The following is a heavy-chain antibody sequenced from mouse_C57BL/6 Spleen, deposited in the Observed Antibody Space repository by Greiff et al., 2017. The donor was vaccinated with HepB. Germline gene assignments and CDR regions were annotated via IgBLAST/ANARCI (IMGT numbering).Heavy chain of an antibody. CDR3: ANYGYDEAY. CDR1: GYAFSSSW. CDR2: IYPGDGDT. J-gene: IGHJ3*01. V-gene: IGHV1-82*01. D-gene: IGHD2-2*01. Sequence: QVQLKESGPELVKPGASVKISCKASGYAFSSSWMNWVKQRPGKGLEWIGRIYPGDGDTNYNGKFKGKATLTADKSSSTAYMQLSSLTSEDSAVYFCANYGYDEAYWGQGTLVTVSA.